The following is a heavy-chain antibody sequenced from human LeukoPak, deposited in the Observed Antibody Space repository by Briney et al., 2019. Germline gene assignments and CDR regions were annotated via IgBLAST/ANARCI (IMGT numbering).Heavy chain of an antibody. CDR2: ISGGGDST. CDR1: GFTFSSYA. Sequence: TGGSLRRSCAASGFTFSSYAMTWVRQAPGKGLEWASTISGGGDSTYYADSVKGRFTISRNNSKNTLYLHMNSLRADDTAVYYCAKVVDSICFLGGQGTRVTVSS. D-gene: IGHD3-22*01. V-gene: IGHV3-23*01. CDR3: AKVVDSICFL. J-gene: IGHJ4*02.